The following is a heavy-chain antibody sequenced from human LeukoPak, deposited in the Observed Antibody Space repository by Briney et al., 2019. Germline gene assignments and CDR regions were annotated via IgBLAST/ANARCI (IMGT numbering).Heavy chain of an antibody. CDR3: ARGHCSGGSCHLDY. V-gene: IGHV1-2*06. J-gene: IGHJ4*02. CDR2: INPNSGGT. Sequence: ASVKVSCKASGYPFPRYYMHWVRPAPGQGLEWMGRINPNSGGTDYAQKFQGRVTMTRDTSISTAYMELSRLRSDDTAVYYCARGHCSGGSCHLDYWGQGTLVTVSS. D-gene: IGHD2-15*01. CDR1: GYPFPRYY.